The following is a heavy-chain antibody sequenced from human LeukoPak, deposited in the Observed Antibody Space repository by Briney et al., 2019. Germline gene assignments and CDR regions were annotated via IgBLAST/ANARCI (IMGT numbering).Heavy chain of an antibody. CDR2: IYYSGST. D-gene: IGHD2-15*01. J-gene: IGHJ4*02. CDR3: AREVGYCSGGSCYSYFDY. CDR1: GGSISSYY. Sequence: SETLSLTCTVSGGSISSYYWSWIRQPPGKGLEWIGYIYYSGSTNYNASLTNRVTISVDTSKNQFSLKLSSVTAADTAVYYCAREVGYCSGGSCYSYFDYWGQGPLVTVSS. V-gene: IGHV4-59*01.